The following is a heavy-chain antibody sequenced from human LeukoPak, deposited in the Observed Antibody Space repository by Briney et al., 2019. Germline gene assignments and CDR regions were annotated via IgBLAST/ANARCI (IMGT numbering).Heavy chain of an antibody. CDR1: GFTFSAYS. Sequence: GGSLRLSCAASGFTFSAYSMSWVRQAPGKGLEWVSSISSSSTYTYYGDSVKGRFTISRDNAKNSLYLQMSSLRVEDTAVYYCARSQFGELLNGFDSWGQGVLVTVSS. V-gene: IGHV3-21*01. J-gene: IGHJ4*02. D-gene: IGHD3-10*01. CDR2: ISSSSTYT. CDR3: ARSQFGELLNGFDS.